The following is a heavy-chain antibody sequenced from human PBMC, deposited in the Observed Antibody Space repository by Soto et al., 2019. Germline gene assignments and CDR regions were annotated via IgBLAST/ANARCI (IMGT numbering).Heavy chain of an antibody. CDR1: NFSVLTSIYY. D-gene: IGHD2-2*01. Sequence: SETLSLTCTVSNFSVLTSIYYWAWIRQPPGKGLEWVGTVYYTGTTYYNPSLQSRVTISIDTSKNQFSLNLNSVTAADTAVYYCARNWNLALVPAAYFDSWGQGTLVTVSS. V-gene: IGHV4-39*01. J-gene: IGHJ4*02. CDR3: ARNWNLALVPAAYFDS. CDR2: VYYTGTT.